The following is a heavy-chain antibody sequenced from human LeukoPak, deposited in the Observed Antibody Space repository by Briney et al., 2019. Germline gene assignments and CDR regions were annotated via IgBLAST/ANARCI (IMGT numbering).Heavy chain of an antibody. V-gene: IGHV3-23*01. CDR2: ISGSGGST. D-gene: IGHD6-6*01. J-gene: IGHJ3*02. Sequence: GGSPRLSCAASGFTFSDYYMSWIRQAPGKGLEWVSAISGSGGSTYYADSVKGRFTISRDNSKNTLYLQMNSLRAEDTAVYYCAKRPGAFDIWGQGTMVNVSS. CDR3: AKRPGAFDI. CDR1: GFTFSDYY.